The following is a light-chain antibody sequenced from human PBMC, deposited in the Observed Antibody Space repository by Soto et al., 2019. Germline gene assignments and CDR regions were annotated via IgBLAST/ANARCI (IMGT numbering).Light chain of an antibody. J-gene: IGKJ4*01. V-gene: IGKV1-8*01. CDR2: AAS. Sequence: AIRMTQSPSSFSASTGDSVTITCRASQGISSYLAWYQQKPGKAPKLLIYAASTLQSGVPSTFSGSGSGTEFTLTISRLQPDDFATYYGQQYNSYPPLTVGGWTKVEVK. CDR1: QGISSY. CDR3: QQYNSYPPLT.